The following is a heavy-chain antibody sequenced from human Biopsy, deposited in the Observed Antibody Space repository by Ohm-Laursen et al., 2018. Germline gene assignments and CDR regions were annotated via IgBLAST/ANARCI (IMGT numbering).Heavy chain of an antibody. J-gene: IGHJ4*02. CDR2: ISWNSDTI. CDR3: AKEGPPKDYSSSFHS. V-gene: IGHV3-9*01. D-gene: IGHD6-13*01. Sequence: SLRLSCAASGFRFGDYAMHWVRQAPGKGLEWVSGISWNSDTIDYAVSVRGRFTISRDNAKNSLYLQISSLRAEDTAFYYCAKEGPPKDYSSSFHSWGQGTLVTVSS. CDR1: GFRFGDYA.